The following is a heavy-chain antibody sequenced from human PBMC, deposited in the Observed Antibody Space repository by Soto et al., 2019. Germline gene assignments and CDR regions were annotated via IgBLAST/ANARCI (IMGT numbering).Heavy chain of an antibody. J-gene: IGHJ3*02. CDR1: GFTFSSYA. Sequence: GGSLRLSCAASGFTFSSYAMSWVRQAPGKGLEWVSAISGSDGSTYYADSAKGRFTISRDNSKNTLYLQMNSLRAEDTAVYYCAKDHAHCSGGSCYPFDAFDIWGQGTMVTVS. CDR3: AKDHAHCSGGSCYPFDAFDI. V-gene: IGHV3-23*01. D-gene: IGHD2-15*01. CDR2: ISGSDGST.